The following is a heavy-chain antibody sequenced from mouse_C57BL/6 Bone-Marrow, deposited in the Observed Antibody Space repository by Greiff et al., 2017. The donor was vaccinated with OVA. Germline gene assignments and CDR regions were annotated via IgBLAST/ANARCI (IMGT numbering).Heavy chain of an antibody. Sequence: VQLQQSGAELVRPGASVKLSCTASGFNIKDDFMNWGKKRPEQGLEWMGWIDPENGDTEYASKFQGKATITADTSSNTAYLQLSSLTSEDTAVYYCIYYDYDGFAYWGQGTLVTVSA. CDR3: IYYDYDGFAY. V-gene: IGHV14-4*01. CDR1: GFNIKDDF. CDR2: IDPENGDT. D-gene: IGHD2-4*01. J-gene: IGHJ3*01.